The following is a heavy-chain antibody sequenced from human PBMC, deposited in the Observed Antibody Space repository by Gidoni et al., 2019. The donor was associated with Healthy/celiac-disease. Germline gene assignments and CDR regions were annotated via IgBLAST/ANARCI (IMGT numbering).Heavy chain of an antibody. D-gene: IGHD3-3*01. J-gene: IGHJ5*02. V-gene: IGHV1-46*03. Sequence: QVHLVQSGAEVKKPGASVKVSCTASGYTFTSYYLQWVRQAPGQGLEWMGIINPSGGSTSYAQKFQGRVTMTRDTSTSTVYMELSSLRSEDTAVYYCARDGNDFWSGYYRGYNWFDPWGQGTLVTVSS. CDR2: INPSGGST. CDR3: ARDGNDFWSGYYRGYNWFDP. CDR1: GYTFTSYY.